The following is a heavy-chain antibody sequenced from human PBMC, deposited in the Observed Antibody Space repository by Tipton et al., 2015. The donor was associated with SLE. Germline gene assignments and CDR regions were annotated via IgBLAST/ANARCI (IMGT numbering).Heavy chain of an antibody. CDR2: IKQDGTEE. CDR1: GFSFSRSW. J-gene: IGHJ4*02. V-gene: IGHV3-7*03. D-gene: IGHD1-26*01. Sequence: SLRLSCVASGFSFSRSWMSWVRQAPGKGLEWVANIKQDGTEEYYVDSVKGRFTISRDNAKNSLFLQMNSLRAEDTGVYFCAKDVRIEGASPFQDYFAYWGQGTLVTVSS. CDR3: AKDVRIEGASPFQDYFAY.